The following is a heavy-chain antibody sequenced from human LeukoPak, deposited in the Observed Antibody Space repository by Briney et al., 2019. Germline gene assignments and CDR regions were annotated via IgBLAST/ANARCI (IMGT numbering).Heavy chain of an antibody. CDR1: GGSFSGYY. CDR2: INHSGGT. J-gene: IGHJ4*02. D-gene: IGHD2-2*01. CDR3: ARRRQEVLPVAMDLAS. V-gene: IGHV4-34*01. Sequence: SETLSLTCAVYGGSFSGYYWSGIRQPPGKGREWIGEINHSGGTNYNPSLKSRGTISGDTSKNQFSLKLKSVTAADTAVYYCARRRQEVLPVAMDLASWGKGPLVTVS.